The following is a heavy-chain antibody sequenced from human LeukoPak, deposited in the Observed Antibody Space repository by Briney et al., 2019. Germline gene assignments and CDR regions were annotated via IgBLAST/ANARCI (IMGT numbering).Heavy chain of an antibody. V-gene: IGHV4-38-2*02. J-gene: IGHJ4*02. CDR2: IYHSGST. Sequence: SETLSLTCTVSGYSISSGYYWGWIRQPPGKGLEWIGSIYHSGSTYYNPSLKSRVTISVDTSKNQFSLKLSSVTAADTAVYYCARVGLRLSYFDYWGQGTLVTVSS. D-gene: IGHD3-10*01. CDR1: GYSISSGYY. CDR3: ARVGLRLSYFDY.